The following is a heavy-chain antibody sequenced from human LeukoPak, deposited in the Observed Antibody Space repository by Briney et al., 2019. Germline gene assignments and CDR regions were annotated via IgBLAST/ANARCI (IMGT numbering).Heavy chain of an antibody. V-gene: IGHV5-51*01. CDR1: GYSFTSFW. CDR3: ARGLYCSGGSCRFDY. CDR2: IYPGDSDI. D-gene: IGHD2-15*01. J-gene: IGHJ4*02. Sequence: GESLKISCEGSGYSFTSFWFGWLRQMPGKGLEWMEIIYPGDSDIRYSPSFQGQVTISADKSITTAYLQWSSLKASDTAIYYCARGLYCSGGSCRFDYWGQGTLVTVSS.